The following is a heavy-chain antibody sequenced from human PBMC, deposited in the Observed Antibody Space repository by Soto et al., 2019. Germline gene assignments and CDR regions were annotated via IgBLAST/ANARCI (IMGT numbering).Heavy chain of an antibody. CDR3: ATVGVTSWYGY. D-gene: IGHD6-13*01. Sequence: EVQLVESGGGLVKPGGSLRLSCAASGITFNNAWMSWVRQAPGKGLEWVGRIKTKTDGGPTDYAAPVKGRFTISRDDSKTTLYLQMNSLKPEATAVYYCATVGVTSWYGYWGQGTLVTVSS. CDR2: IKTKTDGGPT. J-gene: IGHJ4*02. V-gene: IGHV3-15*01. CDR1: GITFNNAW.